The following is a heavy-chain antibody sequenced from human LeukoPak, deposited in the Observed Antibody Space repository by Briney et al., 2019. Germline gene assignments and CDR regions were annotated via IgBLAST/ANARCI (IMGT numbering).Heavy chain of an antibody. CDR3: ARNPITLVRGGNWFDP. CDR1: GGSISSYY. V-gene: IGHV4-59*01. Sequence: SETLSLTCTVSGGSISSYYWSRIRQPPGKGLEWIGYIYYSGSTDYNPSLKSRVTISIDTSRNQFSLRLSSMTAADTAVYYCARNPITLVRGGNWFDPWGQGTLVTVSS. D-gene: IGHD3-10*01. J-gene: IGHJ5*02. CDR2: IYYSGST.